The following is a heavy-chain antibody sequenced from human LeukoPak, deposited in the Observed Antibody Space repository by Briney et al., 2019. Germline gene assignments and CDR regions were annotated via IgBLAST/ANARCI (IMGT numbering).Heavy chain of an antibody. CDR2: ISTIGST. D-gene: IGHD1-26*01. CDR3: ARGSVAHFDY. V-gene: IGHV4-61*02. Sequence: SETLSLTCTVSSGSISSSNYYWSWIRQPAGKGLEWIGRISTIGSTNYNPSLNSRVTISIDTSKNQFSLKLSSVTAADTAVYYCARGSVAHFDYWGQGTLVTVSS. CDR1: SGSISSSNYY. J-gene: IGHJ4*02.